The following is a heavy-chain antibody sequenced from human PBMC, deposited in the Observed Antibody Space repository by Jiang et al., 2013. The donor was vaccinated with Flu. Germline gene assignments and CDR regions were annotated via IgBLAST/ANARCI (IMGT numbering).Heavy chain of an antibody. D-gene: IGHD2-2*01. J-gene: IGHJ5*02. Sequence: PGLVKPAETLSLACSVSGAFITSDGYYWAWIRQPPGKALEWLATIYYIGTTYSNPSLQSRLSMSLDMSRNQFSLNLRSVTAADSAIYYCVRNSSSSPWFDPWGQGTQVVVSS. CDR3: VRNSSSSPWFDP. CDR2: IYYIGTT. CDR1: GAFITSDGYY. V-gene: IGHV4-39*07.